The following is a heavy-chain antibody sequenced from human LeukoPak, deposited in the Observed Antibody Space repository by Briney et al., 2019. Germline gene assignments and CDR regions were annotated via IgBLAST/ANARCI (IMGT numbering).Heavy chain of an antibody. D-gene: IGHD1-26*01. Sequence: PGGSLRLSCAASGFTFSSYSMNWVRQAPGKGLEWVSVIYSGGATYYADSVKGRFTISRDNSKNMLYLQMNSLRAEDTAVYYCARGPIVGPTKGFDPWGQGTLVTVSS. CDR2: IYSGGAT. J-gene: IGHJ5*02. V-gene: IGHV3-53*01. CDR3: ARGPIVGPTKGFDP. CDR1: GFTFSSYS.